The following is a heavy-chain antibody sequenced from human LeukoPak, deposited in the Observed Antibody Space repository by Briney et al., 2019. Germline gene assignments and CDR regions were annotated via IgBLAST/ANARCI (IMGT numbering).Heavy chain of an antibody. CDR1: GYTFSGYY. D-gene: IGHD3-22*01. V-gene: IGHV1-2*02. J-gene: IGHJ4*02. Sequence: ASVKVSCKASGYTFSGYYIHWVRQAPGQGLEWMGWINPNSGGTNYAQKFQGRVTMTRDTSISTAYMELSSLRFDDTAVYYCASGSSYDSSGRGFDYWGQGTLVTVSS. CDR2: INPNSGGT. CDR3: ASGSSYDSSGRGFDY.